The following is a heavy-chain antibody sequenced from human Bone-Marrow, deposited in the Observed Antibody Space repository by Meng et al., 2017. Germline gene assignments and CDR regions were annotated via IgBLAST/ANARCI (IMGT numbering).Heavy chain of an antibody. D-gene: IGHD2-15*01. CDR3: ARGTGYCSGGSCYSPWFDP. Sequence: SETLSLTCTVSGGSISSSSYYWGWIRQPPGKGLEWIGRIYYSGTTSYNPSLKSRVTISLDTSKNQFSLKVSSVTAADTAVYYCARGTGYCSGGSCYSPWFDPWGQGTLVTVSS. J-gene: IGHJ5*02. CDR2: IYYSGTT. V-gene: IGHV4-39*07. CDR1: GGSISSSSYY.